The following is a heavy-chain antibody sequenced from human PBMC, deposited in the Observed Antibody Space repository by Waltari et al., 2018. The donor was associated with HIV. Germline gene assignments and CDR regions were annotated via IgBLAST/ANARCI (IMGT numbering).Heavy chain of an antibody. CDR1: GGSVSSRASS. D-gene: IGHD3-22*01. V-gene: IGHV4-30-4*08. CDR3: ARSRHDYYDSSGYYRGAFDI. CDR2: IYYNENT. Sequence: QVQLQESGPGLVTPSQTLSLTCTVSGGSVSSRASSWHRLPQPPGKGLEWIGYIYYNENTYYNPSLKSRLTISLDRSKSQFSLKLSSVTAADTAVYYCARSRHDYYDSSGYYRGAFDIWGQGTMVPVSS. J-gene: IGHJ3*02.